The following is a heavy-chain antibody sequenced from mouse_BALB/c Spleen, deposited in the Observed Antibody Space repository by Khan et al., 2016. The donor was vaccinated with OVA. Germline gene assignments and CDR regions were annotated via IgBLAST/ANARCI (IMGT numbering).Heavy chain of an antibody. CDR2: RWAGGST. J-gene: IGHJ3*01. CDR3: ARAFYYGAWFAF. CDR1: GFSLNSYG. V-gene: IGHV2-9*02. D-gene: IGHD1-1*01. Sequence: QVQLKESGPGLVAPSQSLSITCTVSGFSLNSYGVHWVRQPPGKGLEWLGVRWAGGSTNHNLALMSRWSISKDNSKSQVFLKMNSLQTDDTAMYYCARAFYYGAWFAFWGQGTLVTVSA.